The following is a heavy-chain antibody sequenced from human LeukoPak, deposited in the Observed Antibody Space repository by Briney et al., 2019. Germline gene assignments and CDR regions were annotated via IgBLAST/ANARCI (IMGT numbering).Heavy chain of an antibody. CDR1: GFTFSSYG. V-gene: IGHV3-30*18. J-gene: IGHJ4*02. D-gene: IGHD1-14*01. CDR3: AKGPETIFYFDY. CDR2: ISYDGSNK. Sequence: GGSLRLSCAASGFTFSSYGMHWVRQAPGKGLEWVAVISYDGSNKYYADSVKGRFTISRDNSKNTLYLQMNSLRAEDTAVYYCAKGPETIFYFDYWGQGTLVTVSS.